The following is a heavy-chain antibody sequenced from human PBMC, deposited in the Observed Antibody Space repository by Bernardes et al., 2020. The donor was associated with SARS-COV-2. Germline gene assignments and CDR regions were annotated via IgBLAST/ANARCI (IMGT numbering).Heavy chain of an antibody. CDR3: AREGVYYDSSDFDY. CDR2: IWYDGSNK. V-gene: IGHV3-33*01. CDR1: GFTFSSYG. J-gene: IGHJ4*02. D-gene: IGHD3-22*01. Sequence: GGSLRLSCAASGFTFSSYGMHWVRQAPGKGLEWVAVIWYDGSNKYYADSVKGRFTISRDNSKNTLYLQMNSLRAEDTAVYYCAREGVYYDSSDFDYWGQGTLVTVSS.